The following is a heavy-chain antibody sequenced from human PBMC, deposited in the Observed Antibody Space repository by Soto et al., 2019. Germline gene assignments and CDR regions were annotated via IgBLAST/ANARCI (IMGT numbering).Heavy chain of an antibody. D-gene: IGHD3-22*01. CDR3: ARDYRSINYYDSSGFDY. CDR2: TYYRSKWYN. J-gene: IGHJ4*02. Sequence: SQTLSLTCAISGDSVSSNSAAWNWIRQSPSRGLEWLGRTYYRSKWYNDYAVSVKSRITINPDKSKNQISLQLNSVTPEDTAVYYCARDYRSINYYDSSGFDYWGQGTLVTVS. CDR1: GDSVSSNSAA. V-gene: IGHV6-1*01.